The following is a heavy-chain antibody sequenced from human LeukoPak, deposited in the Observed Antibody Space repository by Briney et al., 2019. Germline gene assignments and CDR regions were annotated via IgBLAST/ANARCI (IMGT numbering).Heavy chain of an antibody. CDR1: GGSISRSDHY. CDR2: IYYNGIT. V-gene: IGHV4-30-4*01. J-gene: IGHJ5*02. CDR3: ARHYGP. Sequence: SQTLSLTCSVSGGSISRSDHYWSWIRQPPGKGLEWIGNIYYNGITYYNPSLKSRVTISVDTSKNQFSLKLNSVTAADTAVYYCARHYGPWGQGTLVTVSS. D-gene: IGHD3-16*01.